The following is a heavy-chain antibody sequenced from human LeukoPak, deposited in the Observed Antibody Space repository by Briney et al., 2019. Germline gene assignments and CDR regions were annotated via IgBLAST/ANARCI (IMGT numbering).Heavy chain of an antibody. CDR2: FDPEDGET. D-gene: IGHD4-11*01. CDR3: ARWMATVTTPDY. V-gene: IGHV1-24*01. Sequence: GASVKVSCKVSGYTLTELSMHWVRQAPGKGLEWMGGFDPEDGETIYAQKFQGRVTMTRDTSISTAYMELSRLRSDDTAVYYCARWMATVTTPDYWGQGTLVTVSS. CDR1: GYTLTELS. J-gene: IGHJ4*02.